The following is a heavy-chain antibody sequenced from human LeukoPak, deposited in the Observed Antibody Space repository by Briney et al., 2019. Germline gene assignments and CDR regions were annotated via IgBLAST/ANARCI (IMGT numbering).Heavy chain of an antibody. V-gene: IGHV4-34*01. CDR3: ARGKLFGYYYGFDY. CDR2: INHSGST. CDR1: GGSFSGYY. Sequence: SETLSLTCAVYGGSFSGYYWSWIRQPPGKGLEWIGEINHSGSTNYNPSLKSRVTMSVDTSKNQFSLKLSSVTAADTAVYYCARGKLFGYYYGFDYWGQGTLVTVSS. J-gene: IGHJ4*02. D-gene: IGHD3-22*01.